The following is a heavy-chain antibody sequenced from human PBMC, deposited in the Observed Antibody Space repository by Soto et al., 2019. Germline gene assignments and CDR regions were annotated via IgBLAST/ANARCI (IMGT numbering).Heavy chain of an antibody. V-gene: IGHV3-11*01. Sequence: PGGSLRLSCAASGFTFSDYYMSWIRQAPGKGLEWVSYISSSGSTIYYADSVKGRFTISRDNAKNSLYLQMNSLRAEDTAVYYCAREMGIAAAGGRDYSRMTNTPIEGYYMDFWGKGTTVTVYS. CDR2: ISSSGSTI. CDR1: GFTFSDYY. CDR3: AREMGIAAAGGRDYSRMTNTPIEGYYMDF. D-gene: IGHD6-13*01. J-gene: IGHJ6*03.